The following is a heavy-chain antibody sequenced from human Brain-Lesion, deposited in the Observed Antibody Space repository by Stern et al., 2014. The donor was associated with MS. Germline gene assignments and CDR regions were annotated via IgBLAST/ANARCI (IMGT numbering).Heavy chain of an antibody. CDR1: GGSISSSNW. J-gene: IGHJ4*02. CDR3: ARFPASRPHVFDS. Sequence: VQLEESGPGLVKPSGTLSLTCAVSGGSISSSNWWSWVRQSPGKGLEWIGESDHSGSTIYNPSLKSRVTVSVNKPKNRFPLNRRSVTAADTAVYFCARFPASRPHVFDSWGQGTLVTVSS. CDR2: SDHSGST. D-gene: IGHD6-13*01. V-gene: IGHV4-4*02.